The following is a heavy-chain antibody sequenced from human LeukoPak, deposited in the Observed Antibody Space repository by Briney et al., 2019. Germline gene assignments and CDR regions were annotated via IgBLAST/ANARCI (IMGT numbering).Heavy chain of an antibody. CDR3: ATHYYGSGSYYPYFDY. CDR2: IIPIFGTA. J-gene: IGHJ4*02. CDR1: GGTFSSYA. D-gene: IGHD3-10*01. Sequence: SVKVSCKASGGTFSSYAISWVRQAPGQGLEWMGGIIPIFGTANYAQKFQGRVTITADESTTTAYMELSSLRSEDTAVYYCATHYYGSGSYYPYFDYWGQGTLVTVSS. V-gene: IGHV1-69*13.